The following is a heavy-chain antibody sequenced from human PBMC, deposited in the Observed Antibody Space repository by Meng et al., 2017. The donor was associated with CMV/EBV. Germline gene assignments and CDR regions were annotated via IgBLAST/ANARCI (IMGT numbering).Heavy chain of an antibody. CDR2: INPNSGGT. D-gene: IGHD1-26*01. V-gene: IGHV1-2*02. Sequence: ASVKVSCKASGYTFTGYYMHWVRQVPGQGLEWMGCINPNSGGTRYAQKFQGRVTMTRNTSISTAYMELSSLRSEDTAVYYCARNVGGDFWGQGTLVTVSS. J-gene: IGHJ4*02. CDR3: ARNVGGDF. CDR1: GYTFTGYY.